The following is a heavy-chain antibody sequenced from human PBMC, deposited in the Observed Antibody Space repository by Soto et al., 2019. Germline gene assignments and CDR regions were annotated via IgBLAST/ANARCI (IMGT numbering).Heavy chain of an antibody. D-gene: IGHD6-13*01. V-gene: IGHV3-53*01. CDR2: IYSGGST. J-gene: IGHJ4*02. CDR3: ASTTGIAAAGLIY. Sequence: LRLSCAASGFTVSSNYMSWVRQAPGKGLEWVSVIYSGGSTYYADSVKGRFTISRDNSKNTLYLQMNSLRAEDTAVYYCASTTGIAAAGLIYWGQGTLVTVSS. CDR1: GFTVSSNY.